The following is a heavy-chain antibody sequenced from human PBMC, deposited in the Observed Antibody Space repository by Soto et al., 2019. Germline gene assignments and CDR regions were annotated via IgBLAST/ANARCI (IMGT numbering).Heavy chain of an antibody. Sequence: SETLSLTCTVSGGSISSSSYYWGWIRQPPGKGLEWTGSIYYSGSTYYNPSLKSRVTISVDTSKNQFSLKLSSVTAADTAVYYCARLRYFDWSRHYYYYYGMDVWGQGTTVTVSS. CDR2: IYYSGST. V-gene: IGHV4-39*01. CDR3: ARLRYFDWSRHYYYYYGMDV. D-gene: IGHD3-9*01. J-gene: IGHJ6*02. CDR1: GGSISSSSYY.